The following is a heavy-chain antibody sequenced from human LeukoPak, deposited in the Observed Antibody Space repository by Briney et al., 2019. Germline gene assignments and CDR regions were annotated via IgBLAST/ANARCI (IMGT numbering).Heavy chain of an antibody. CDR2: IYPGDSDT. V-gene: IGHV5-51*01. J-gene: IGHJ6*03. CDR1: GYSFTSYW. Sequence: GESLKISCKGSGYSFTSYWIGWVRQMPGKGLEWMGIIYPGDSDTRYSPSFQGQVTISADKSISTAYLQWSSLKASDTAMYYCARPPIGAEDSSGGALYDYYYMDVWGKGTTVTVSS. CDR3: ARPPIGAEDSSGGALYDYYYMDV. D-gene: IGHD6-25*01.